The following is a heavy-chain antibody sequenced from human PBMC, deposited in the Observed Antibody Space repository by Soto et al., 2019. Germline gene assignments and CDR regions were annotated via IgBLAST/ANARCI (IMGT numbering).Heavy chain of an antibody. CDR2: IIPIFGTA. J-gene: IGHJ6*02. CDR1: GGTFSSYA. V-gene: IGHV1-69*06. Sequence: RASVKVSCKVSGGTFSSYATSWVRQAPGQGLEWMGGIIPIFGTANYAQKFQGRVTITADKSTSTAYMELSSLRSEDTAVYYCARDLHQLYYYYYGMDVWGQGTTVTVSS. D-gene: IGHD2-2*01. CDR3: ARDLHQLYYYYYGMDV.